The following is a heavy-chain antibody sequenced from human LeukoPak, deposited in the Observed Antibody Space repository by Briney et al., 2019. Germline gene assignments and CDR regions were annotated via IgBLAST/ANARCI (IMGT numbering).Heavy chain of an antibody. D-gene: IGHD3-22*01. CDR3: ARALPQLRSSGYSLVFDY. J-gene: IGHJ4*02. CDR2: IIPIFGTV. V-gene: IGHV1-69*01. CDR1: GGTFSSYA. Sequence: ASVKVSCKASGGTFSSYAISWVRQAPGQGLEWMGGIIPIFGTVNYAQKFQGRVTITADESTSTAYMELSSLRSEDTAVYYCARALPQLRSSGYSLVFDYWGQGTLVTVSS.